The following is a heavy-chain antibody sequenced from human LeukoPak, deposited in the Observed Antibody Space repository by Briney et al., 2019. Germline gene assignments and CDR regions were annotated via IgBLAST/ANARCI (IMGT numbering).Heavy chain of an antibody. D-gene: IGHD6-13*01. CDR1: GGSFSGYY. CDR2: INHSGST. CDR3: ARAHYSSSPKDAFDI. Sequence: PSETLSLTCAVYGGSFSGYYWSWIRQPPGKGLEWIGEINHSGSTNYSPSLKSRVTISVDTSKNQSSLKLSSVTAADTAVYYCARAHYSSSPKDAFDIWGQGTMVTVSS. J-gene: IGHJ3*02. V-gene: IGHV4-34*01.